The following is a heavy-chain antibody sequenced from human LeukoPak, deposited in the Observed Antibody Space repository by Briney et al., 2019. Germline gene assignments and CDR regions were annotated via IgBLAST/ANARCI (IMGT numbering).Heavy chain of an antibody. V-gene: IGHV5-51*01. Sequence: GESLKISCKGSGYSFTSYWIGWVRQVPGKGLEWMGIIYPGDPDARYSPSFQGQVTISADRSISTAYLQWNSLKASDTAMYYCARRSSYFDYWGQGTLVTVSS. J-gene: IGHJ4*02. D-gene: IGHD3-10*01. CDR3: ARRSSYFDY. CDR1: GYSFTSYW. CDR2: IYPGDPDA.